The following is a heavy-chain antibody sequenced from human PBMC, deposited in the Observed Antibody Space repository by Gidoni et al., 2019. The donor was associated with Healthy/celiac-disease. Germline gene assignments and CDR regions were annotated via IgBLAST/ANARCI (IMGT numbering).Heavy chain of an antibody. CDR2: IYYSGST. CDR1: GGSISSGDYY. Sequence: QVQLQESGPGLVKPSQTLSHTCTVSGGSISSGDYYWRWIRQPPGKGLEWIGYIYYSGSTYYNPSLKSRVTISVDTSKNQFSLKLSSVTAADTAVYYCARVLGGYCSSTSCYRLSGGAFDIWGQGTMVTVSS. J-gene: IGHJ3*02. D-gene: IGHD2-2*01. CDR3: ARVLGGYCSSTSCYRLSGGAFDI. V-gene: IGHV4-30-4*01.